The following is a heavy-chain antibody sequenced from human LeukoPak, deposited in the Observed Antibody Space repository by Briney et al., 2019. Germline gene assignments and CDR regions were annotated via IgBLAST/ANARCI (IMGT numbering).Heavy chain of an antibody. D-gene: IGHD5-12*01. J-gene: IGHJ4*02. CDR2: INNDGSIT. CDR1: RFTFTTYW. Sequence: GGSLRLSCAASRFTFTTYWMHWGRPAPGEGLVWVSRINNDGSITNYADSVKGRFTISRDNAKSTLYLQMNSLRAEDSAVYYCARGLGGYNGYAFDYWGQGSLVTVSS. CDR3: ARGLGGYNGYAFDY. V-gene: IGHV3-74*01.